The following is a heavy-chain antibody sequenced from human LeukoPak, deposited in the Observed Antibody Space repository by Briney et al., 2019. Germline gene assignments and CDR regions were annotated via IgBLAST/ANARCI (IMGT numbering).Heavy chain of an antibody. D-gene: IGHD1-20*01. J-gene: IGHJ4*02. CDR1: GYTFTRYY. CDR2: INPSAGST. Sequence: ASVKVSCKASGYTFTRYYMHWVRQAPGQGLELMGIINPSAGSTVYAQKFQGRVTMTRDMSTSTVYMELSSLRYEDTALYYCARDEGIPGTTWGANFHYWGQGTLVTVSS. V-gene: IGHV1-46*01. CDR3: ARDEGIPGTTWGANFHY.